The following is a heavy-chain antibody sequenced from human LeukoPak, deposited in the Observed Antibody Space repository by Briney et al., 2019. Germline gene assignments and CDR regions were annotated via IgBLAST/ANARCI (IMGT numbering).Heavy chain of an antibody. CDR3: ARDRPVYSVYDFRAYYFYMDV. V-gene: IGHV4-61*02. J-gene: IGHJ6*03. CDR2: IDTSGST. D-gene: IGHD5/OR15-5a*01. CDR1: GDSINSGSYN. Sequence: PSETLSLTCTVSGDSINSGSYNWSWIRQPAGKGLEWIGRIDTSGSTYYNPSLKSRVTISVDTSKNQFSLKLSSVTAADTAVYYCARDRPVYSVYDFRAYYFYMDVWGKGTTVTISS.